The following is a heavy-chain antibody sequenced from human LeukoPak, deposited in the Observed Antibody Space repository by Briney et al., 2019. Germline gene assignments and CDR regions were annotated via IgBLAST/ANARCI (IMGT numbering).Heavy chain of an antibody. Sequence: GGSLRLSCAASGFIFSAFRMNWVRQAPGKGLEWVSYISSSGGTIYYTDSVEGRFTISRDNARNSLDLQMNSLRDEDTAVYYCARESGGRYSFGPWSFDLWGQGTLVTVSS. D-gene: IGHD5-18*01. V-gene: IGHV3-48*02. CDR1: GFIFSAFR. CDR2: ISSSGGTI. CDR3: ARESGGRYSFGPWSFDL. J-gene: IGHJ4*02.